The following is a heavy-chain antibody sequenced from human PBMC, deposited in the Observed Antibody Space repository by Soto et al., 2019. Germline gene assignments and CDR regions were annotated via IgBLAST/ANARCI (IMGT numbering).Heavy chain of an antibody. CDR1: GGSLSGYY. Sequence: SQTLSLTCSVDGGSLSGYYWRCILKPTGKGLECIGEINHSGSTNYNPSLKSRVTISVDTSKNQFSLKLSSVTAADTAVYYCAREYCSSTRCYPPYYYYYMDVWGKGTTDTVSS. CDR2: INHSGST. V-gene: IGHV4-34*01. D-gene: IGHD2-2*01. J-gene: IGHJ6*03. CDR3: AREYCSSTRCYPPYYYYYMDV.